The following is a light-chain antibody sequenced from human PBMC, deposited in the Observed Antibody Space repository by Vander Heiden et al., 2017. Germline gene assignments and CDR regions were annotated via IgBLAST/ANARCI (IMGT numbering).Light chain of an antibody. V-gene: IGLV1-40*01. CDR3: QSYDSSLSGSV. Sequence: QSVLTPPPSVSGAPAQMVTISCTGSSSNIGAGYDVHWYQRLPGTAPKLLIYGNTNRPSGVPDRFSGSESGTSASLAITGLQAEDEAVYYCQSYDSSLSGSVFGGGTKLTVL. J-gene: IGLJ3*02. CDR2: GNT. CDR1: SSNIGAGYD.